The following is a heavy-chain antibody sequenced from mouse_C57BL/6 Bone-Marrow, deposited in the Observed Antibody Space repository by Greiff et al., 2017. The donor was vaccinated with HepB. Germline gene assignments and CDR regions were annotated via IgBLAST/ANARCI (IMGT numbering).Heavy chain of an antibody. J-gene: IGHJ2*01. D-gene: IGHD2-4*01. V-gene: IGHV5-17*01. CDR2: ISSGSSTI. CDR1: GFTFSDYG. CDR3: ARQVYDYDGYYFDY. Sequence: EVKLVESGGGLVKPGGSLKLSCAASGFTFSDYGMHWVRQAPEKGLEWVAYISSGSSTIYYADTVKGRFTISRDNAKNTLFLQMTSLRSEDTAMYYCARQVYDYDGYYFDYWGQGTTLTVSS.